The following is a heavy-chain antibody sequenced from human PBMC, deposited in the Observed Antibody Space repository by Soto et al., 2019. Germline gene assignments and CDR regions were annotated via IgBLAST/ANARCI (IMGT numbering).Heavy chain of an antibody. CDR3: ARVYEGLVVVPAAPRYGMDV. CDR1: GFTFSSYS. CDR2: ISSSSSYI. D-gene: IGHD2-2*01. V-gene: IGHV3-21*01. Sequence: PGGSLRLSCAASGFTFSSYSMNWVRQAPGKGLEWVSSISSSSSYIYYADSVKGRFTISRDNAKNSLYLQMNSLRAEDTAVYYCARVYEGLVVVPAAPRYGMDVWGQGTTVTVSS. J-gene: IGHJ6*02.